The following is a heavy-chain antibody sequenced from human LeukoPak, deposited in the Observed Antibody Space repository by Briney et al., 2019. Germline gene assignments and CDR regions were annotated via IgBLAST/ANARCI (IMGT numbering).Heavy chain of an antibody. Sequence: GGSLRLSCAASGFTFSSYAMHWVRQAPGKGLEWVGRIRSKANNYATAYAASVKGRFTISRDDSKNTAYLQMNSLKTEDTAVYYCTGDNFDSSVKFDYWGQGTLVTVSS. V-gene: IGHV3-73*01. CDR2: IRSKANNYAT. CDR1: GFTFSSYA. D-gene: IGHD3-22*01. CDR3: TGDNFDSSVKFDY. J-gene: IGHJ4*02.